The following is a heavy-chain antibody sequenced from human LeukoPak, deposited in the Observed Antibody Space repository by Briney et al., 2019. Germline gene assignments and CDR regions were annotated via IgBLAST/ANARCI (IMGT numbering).Heavy chain of an antibody. CDR1: GGSISSYY. CDR3: ARRWSSPSFAAFDI. J-gene: IGHJ3*02. V-gene: IGHV4-59*08. Sequence: SETLSLTCTVSGGSISSYYWSWIRQPPGKGLEWIGYIYYSGSTNYNPSLKSRVTISVDTSKNQFSLKLSSVTAADTAVYYCARRWSSPSFAAFDIWGHGTMVTVSS. CDR2: IYYSGST. D-gene: IGHD3-10*01.